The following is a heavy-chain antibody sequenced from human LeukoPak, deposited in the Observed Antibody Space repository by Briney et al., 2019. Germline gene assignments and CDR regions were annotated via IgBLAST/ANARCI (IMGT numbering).Heavy chain of an antibody. V-gene: IGHV4-31*03. Sequence: SETLSLTCTDSGGSISSGGYYWSWIRQHPGKGLEWIGYIYYSGSTYYNPSLKSRVTISVDTSKNQFSLKLSSVTAADTAVYYCARADYYDSSGRSQAFDIWGQGTMVTVSS. CDR3: ARADYYDSSGRSQAFDI. CDR2: IYYSGST. D-gene: IGHD3-22*01. J-gene: IGHJ3*02. CDR1: GGSISSGGYY.